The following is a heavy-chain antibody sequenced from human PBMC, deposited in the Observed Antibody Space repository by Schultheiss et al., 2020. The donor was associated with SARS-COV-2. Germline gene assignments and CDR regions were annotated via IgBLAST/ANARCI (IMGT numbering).Heavy chain of an antibody. CDR2: ISGSDGST. CDR3: ARDVWQWKLSLLMDV. J-gene: IGHJ6*04. Sequence: GGSLRLSCAASGFTFDDYAMIWVRQTPGKGLEWVSTISGSDGSTWYADSVRGRFTISRDNFNNTVYLFMNSLRAEDTAIYYCARDVWQWKLSLLMDVWGKGTTVTVSS. CDR1: GFTFDDYA. D-gene: IGHD6-19*01. V-gene: IGHV3-23*01.